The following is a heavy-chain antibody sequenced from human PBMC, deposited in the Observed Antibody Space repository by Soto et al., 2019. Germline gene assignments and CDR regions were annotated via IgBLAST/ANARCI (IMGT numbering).Heavy chain of an antibody. Sequence: GGSLRLSCTASGFILSNYAMNWVRQAPGKGLEWVSTLSKDGANEHYADSVKGRFTISRDGSKNTLYLQMNSLRAGDTAMYYCAKDPSTGSADYWGQGTQVTVSS. V-gene: IGHV3-23*01. CDR3: AKDPSTGSADY. CDR2: LSKDGANE. J-gene: IGHJ4*02. CDR1: GFILSNYA. D-gene: IGHD3-9*01.